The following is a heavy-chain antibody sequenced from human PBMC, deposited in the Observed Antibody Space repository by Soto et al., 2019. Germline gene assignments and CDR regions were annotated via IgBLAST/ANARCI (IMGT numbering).Heavy chain of an antibody. CDR1: GGSISSGGYY. Sequence: SETLSLTCTVSGGSISSGGYYWSWIRQHPGKGLEWIGYIYYSGSTYYDPSLKSRVTISVDASKNQFSLKLSSVTAADTAVYYCARVSWYYDSSGYAPRYFQHWGQGTLVTVSS. J-gene: IGHJ1*01. CDR3: ARVSWYYDSSGYAPRYFQH. D-gene: IGHD3-22*01. V-gene: IGHV4-31*03. CDR2: IYYSGST.